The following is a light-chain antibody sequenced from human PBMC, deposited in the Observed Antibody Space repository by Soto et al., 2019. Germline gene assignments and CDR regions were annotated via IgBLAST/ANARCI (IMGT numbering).Light chain of an antibody. Sequence: QSALTQPASVSGSPGQSITISCTGSNSDIGAYDYVSWYQQHPGKPPTLLIYEVTFRPSGVPNRFSGSKSGNTATLTISGLLTEDEADHYCGSYASATLIFGGGTKVTVL. V-gene: IGLV2-14*01. CDR3: GSYASATLI. CDR2: EVT. CDR1: NSDIGAYDY. J-gene: IGLJ2*01.